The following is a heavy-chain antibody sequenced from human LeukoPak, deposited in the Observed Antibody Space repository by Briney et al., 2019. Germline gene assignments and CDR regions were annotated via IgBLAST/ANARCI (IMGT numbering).Heavy chain of an antibody. D-gene: IGHD3-22*01. V-gene: IGHV1-2*02. CDR3: ARTLSPSYYCDSSGYLALFDY. Sequence: ASVKVSCKASGYTFTGYYMHWVRQAPGQGLEWMGWINPNRGGTNYAQKFQGRVTMTRDTSISTAYMELSRLRSDDTAVYYCARTLSPSYYCDSSGYLALFDYWGQGTLVTVSS. J-gene: IGHJ4*02. CDR2: INPNRGGT. CDR1: GYTFTGYY.